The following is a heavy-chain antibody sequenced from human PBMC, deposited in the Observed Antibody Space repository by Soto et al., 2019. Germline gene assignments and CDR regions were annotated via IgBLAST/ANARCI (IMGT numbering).Heavy chain of an antibody. D-gene: IGHD3-3*01. CDR1: GFTFSSYG. V-gene: IGHV3-33*01. Sequence: PGGSLRLSCAASGFTFSSYGIHCVRHSPVKWREWVAVIWYDGSNKYYADSVKGRFTISRDNSKNTLYLQMNSLRAEDTAVYYCARERRPDYDFWSGYYNYYYYGMDVWGQGTTVTVSS. CDR3: ARERRPDYDFWSGYYNYYYYGMDV. CDR2: IWYDGSNK. J-gene: IGHJ6*02.